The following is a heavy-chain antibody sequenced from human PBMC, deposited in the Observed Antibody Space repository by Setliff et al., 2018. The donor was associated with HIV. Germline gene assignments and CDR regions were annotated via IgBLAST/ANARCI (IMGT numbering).Heavy chain of an antibody. CDR1: GGSISSSDYY. V-gene: IGHV4-39*01. Sequence: PSETLSLTCTVSGGSISSSDYYWGWIRQPPGKGLEWIGSIFYSGRSTYNPSLRSRVTISVDTSKNQFSLKLSSVIAADTAVYYCARHAAGPDGPFDYWGQGTLVTVS. J-gene: IGHJ4*02. CDR3: ARHAAGPDGPFDY. CDR2: IFYSGRS.